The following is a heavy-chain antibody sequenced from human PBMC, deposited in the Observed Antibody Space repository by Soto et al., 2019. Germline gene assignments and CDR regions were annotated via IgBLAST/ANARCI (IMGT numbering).Heavy chain of an antibody. V-gene: IGHV1-18*01. Sequence: ASVKVSCKASGYTFSSYGVSWVRQAPGQGLEWMGWTSIYKGNTNYARKFQDRVILTTETSTSTAYMELRSLKSDDTAVYYCATTFGDYHDGFIILGQGTRVIVSS. D-gene: IGHD3-16*01. J-gene: IGHJ6*01. CDR1: GYTFSSYG. CDR3: ATTFGDYHDGFII. CDR2: TSIYKGNT.